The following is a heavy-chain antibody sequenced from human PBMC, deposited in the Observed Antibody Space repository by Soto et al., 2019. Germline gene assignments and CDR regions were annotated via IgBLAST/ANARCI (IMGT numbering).Heavy chain of an antibody. CDR1: GGSINSAGYS. Sequence: SEPLSLTCAVSGGSINSAGYSWNWIRQPPGEGLEWIGYIYHSGSFLYNPSLKSRVTISLDRSKNQLSLRLNSVTAADTAVFYCARSVGYRSGWWPYYFDYWGQGALVTVSS. CDR2: IYHSGSF. CDR3: ARSVGYRSGWWPYYFDY. J-gene: IGHJ4*02. V-gene: IGHV4-30-2*01. D-gene: IGHD6-19*01.